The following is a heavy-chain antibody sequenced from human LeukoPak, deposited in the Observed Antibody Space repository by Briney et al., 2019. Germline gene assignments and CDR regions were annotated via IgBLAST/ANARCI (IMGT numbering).Heavy chain of an antibody. CDR1: GGSVSTYY. Sequence: SETLSLTCTVSGGSVSTYYWSWIRQPPGKGLEWIGYIHHSGNTYYNPSLKSRVTISVDRSKNQFSLRLSSVTAADTAVYYCARDTPERYSGSYFDCWGQGTLVTVSS. D-gene: IGHD1-26*01. CDR2: IHHSGNT. V-gene: IGHV4-59*02. J-gene: IGHJ4*02. CDR3: ARDTPERYSGSYFDC.